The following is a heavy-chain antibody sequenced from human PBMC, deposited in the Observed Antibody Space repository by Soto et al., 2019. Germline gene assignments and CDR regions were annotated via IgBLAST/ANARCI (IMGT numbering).Heavy chain of an antibody. V-gene: IGHV3-21*01. J-gene: IGHJ6*02. CDR1: GFTFVSNR. D-gene: IGHD3-3*01. CDR3: ARDRRPVLEWSDYYYYGMDV. CDR2: ISGSSSYI. Sequence: NPXGSLCRTCAASGFTFVSNRLNWVRQAPGKELEWVSSISGSSSYIYYADSVKGRFTISRDNAKNSLYLQMNSLRAEDTAVYYCARDRRPVLEWSDYYYYGMDVWGQGYTVTFSS.